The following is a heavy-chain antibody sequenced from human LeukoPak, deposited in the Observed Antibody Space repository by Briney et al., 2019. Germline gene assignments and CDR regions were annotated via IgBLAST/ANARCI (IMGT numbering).Heavy chain of an antibody. CDR2: IYSGGST. CDR1: GFTVSTNY. Sequence: GGSLRLSCAASGFTVSTNYMSWVRQAPGKGLEWVSVIYSGGSTYNADSVKGRFTISRDNSKNTLYLQMNSLRAEDTAVYYCTRPVYSSSGDSWGRGTPVTVSS. CDR3: TRPVYSSSGDS. D-gene: IGHD6-6*01. V-gene: IGHV3-66*04. J-gene: IGHJ4*02.